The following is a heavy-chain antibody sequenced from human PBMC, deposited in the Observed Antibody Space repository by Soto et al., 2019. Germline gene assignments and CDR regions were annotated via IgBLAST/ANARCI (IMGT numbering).Heavy chain of an antibody. CDR2: IYYSGST. V-gene: IGHV4-59*01. CDR1: GGSISSYY. D-gene: IGHD1-26*01. Sequence: KTSETVSLTXTVSGGSISSYYWSWIRQPPGKGLEWIGYIYYSGSTNYNPSLKSRVTISVDTSKNQFSLELSSVTAADTAVYYCARVVATTRGYYFDYWGQGTLVTVSS. CDR3: ARVVATTRGYYFDY. J-gene: IGHJ4*02.